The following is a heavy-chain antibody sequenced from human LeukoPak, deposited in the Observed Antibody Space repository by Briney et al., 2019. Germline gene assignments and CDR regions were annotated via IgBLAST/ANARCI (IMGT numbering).Heavy chain of an antibody. CDR2: IYTSGST. Sequence: SETLSLTCTVSGGSISSYYWSWIRQPAGKGLEWIGRIYTSGSTNYNPSLKSRVTMSVDTSKNQLSLKLSSVTAADTAVYYCARDFFDLDYYYYGMDVWGQGTTVTVSS. CDR1: GGSISSYY. CDR3: ARDFFDLDYYYYGMDV. J-gene: IGHJ6*02. V-gene: IGHV4-4*07. D-gene: IGHD3/OR15-3a*01.